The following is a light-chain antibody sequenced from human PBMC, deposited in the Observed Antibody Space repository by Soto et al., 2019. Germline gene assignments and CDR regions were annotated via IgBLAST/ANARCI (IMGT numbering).Light chain of an antibody. CDR3: SSYTSSSPLWV. V-gene: IGLV2-14*01. J-gene: IGLJ3*02. CDR1: SGDLGAYNY. Sequence: QSVLTQPASVSGSPGQSITISCTGTSGDLGAYNYISWYQQHPGKAPKLMIYEVSDRPSGVSDRFSGSKSDNTASLTISGLQAEDEADYYCSSYTSSSPLWVFGGGTQLTVL. CDR2: EVS.